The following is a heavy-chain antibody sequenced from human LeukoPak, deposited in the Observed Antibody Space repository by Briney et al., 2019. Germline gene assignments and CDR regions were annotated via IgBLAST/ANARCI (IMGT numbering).Heavy chain of an antibody. CDR1: GGSICSGSYY. V-gene: IGHV4-61*02. CDR3: ARGSGYLLDRDY. CDR2: IYTSGST. D-gene: IGHD3-22*01. Sequence: PSQTLSLTCTVSGGSICSGSYYWSWIRQPAGKGLEWIGRIYTSGSTNYNPSLKSRVTISVDTSKNQFSLKLSSVTAADTAVYYCARGSGYLLDRDYWGQGTLVTVSS. J-gene: IGHJ4*02.